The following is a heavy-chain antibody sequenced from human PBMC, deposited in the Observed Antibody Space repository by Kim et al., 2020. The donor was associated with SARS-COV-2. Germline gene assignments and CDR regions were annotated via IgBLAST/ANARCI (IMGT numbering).Heavy chain of an antibody. J-gene: IGHJ4*02. CDR2: ISSNGGST. V-gene: IGHV3-64D*09. CDR3: VKGWGGGSGPDFDY. CDR1: AFTFITYA. D-gene: IGHD3-10*01. Sequence: GGSLRLSCSASAFTFITYAMYWVRQAPGKGPEYVSGISSNGGSTYYADSVKGRFTISRDNSKNTLYLQMSSLRAEDTAVYYCVKGWGGGSGPDFDYWGQGTLVTVSS.